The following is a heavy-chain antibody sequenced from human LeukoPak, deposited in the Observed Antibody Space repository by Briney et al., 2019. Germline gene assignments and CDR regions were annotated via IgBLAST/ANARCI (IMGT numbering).Heavy chain of an antibody. Sequence: PGGSLRLSCAASGFTFSNYEMDWVRQAPGKRLEWISYISGSGNTMYYADSVKGRFTISRDNAKDSLSLQLNSLRVGDTAVYYCARDAGIDGTDFDYWGQGALVTVSS. J-gene: IGHJ4*02. CDR2: ISGSGNTM. D-gene: IGHD5-24*01. CDR1: GFTFSNYE. CDR3: ARDAGIDGTDFDY. V-gene: IGHV3-48*03.